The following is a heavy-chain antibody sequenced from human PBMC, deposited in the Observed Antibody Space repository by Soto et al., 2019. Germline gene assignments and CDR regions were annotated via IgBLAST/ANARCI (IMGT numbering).Heavy chain of an antibody. CDR3: AKDWADIVVVPAAIDY. CDR2: ISGSGGST. CDR1: GFTFSSYA. D-gene: IGHD2-2*01. J-gene: IGHJ4*02. Sequence: GGSLRLSCAASGFTFSSYAMSWVRQAPGKGLEWVSAISGSGGSTYYADSVKGRFTISRDNSKNTLYLQMNSLRAEDTAVYYCAKDWADIVVVPAAIDYWGQGTLVTVSS. V-gene: IGHV3-23*01.